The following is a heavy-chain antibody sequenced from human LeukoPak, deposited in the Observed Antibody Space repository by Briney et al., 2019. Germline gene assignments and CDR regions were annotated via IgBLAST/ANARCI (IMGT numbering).Heavy chain of an antibody. V-gene: IGHV6-1*01. D-gene: IGHD3-3*01. CDR3: ARGPRITIFGVVTKNFDY. CDR2: TYYRSKWYN. CDR1: GDSVSSNSAA. J-gene: IGHJ4*02. Sequence: SQTLSLTCAISGDSVSSNSAAWNWIRQSPSRGLEWLGRTYYRSKWYNDYAVSVKSRITINPDTSKNQFSLQLNSVTPEDTAVYYCARGPRITIFGVVTKNFDYWGQGTLVTVSS.